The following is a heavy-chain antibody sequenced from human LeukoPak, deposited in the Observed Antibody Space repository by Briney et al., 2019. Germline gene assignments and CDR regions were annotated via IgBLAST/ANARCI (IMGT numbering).Heavy chain of an antibody. D-gene: IGHD3-22*01. CDR2: IYYSGST. V-gene: IGHV4-59*01. CDR1: GGSISSYY. Sequence: SETLSLTCTVSGGSISSYYWSWIRQPPGKGLEWIGYIYYSGSTNYNPSLKSRVTISVDTSKNQFSLKLSSVTAADTAVYYCARAYYYDSSSPYNWFDPWGQGTLVTVSS. J-gene: IGHJ5*02. CDR3: ARAYYYDSSSPYNWFDP.